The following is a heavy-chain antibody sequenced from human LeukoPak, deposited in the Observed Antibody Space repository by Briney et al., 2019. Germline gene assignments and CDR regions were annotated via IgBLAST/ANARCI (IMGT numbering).Heavy chain of an antibody. V-gene: IGHV3-21*06. J-gene: IGHJ4*02. CDR1: GFPFSSFS. Sequence: GGSLRPSCAASGFPFSSFSMNWVRQIPGKGLEWVSSISGISDYKFYADSVKGRFTVSRDNVKTSLYLEMHSLTVEDTGVYFCARDRGSGWYGDLGYWGQGPLITVSS. CDR3: ARDRGSGWYGDLGY. CDR2: ISGISDYK. D-gene: IGHD6-19*01.